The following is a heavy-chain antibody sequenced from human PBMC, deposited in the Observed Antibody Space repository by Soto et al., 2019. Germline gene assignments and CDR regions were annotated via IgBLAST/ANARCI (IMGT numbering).Heavy chain of an antibody. V-gene: IGHV3-15*01. D-gene: IGHD6-19*01. CDR3: TTWGKQWLVRGAFDI. J-gene: IGHJ3*02. Sequence: GGSLRLSCAASGFTFSNAWMSWVRQAPGKGLEWVGRIKSKTDGGTTDYAAPVKGRFTISRDDSKNTLYLQMNSLKTEDTAVYYCTTWGKQWLVRGAFDIWGQGTMVTVSS. CDR1: GFTFSNAW. CDR2: IKSKTDGGTT.